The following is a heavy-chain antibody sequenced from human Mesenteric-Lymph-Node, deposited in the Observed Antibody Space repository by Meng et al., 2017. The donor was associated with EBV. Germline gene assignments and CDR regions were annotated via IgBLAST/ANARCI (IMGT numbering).Heavy chain of an antibody. CDR3: ARGGSGWYQVGSY. V-gene: IGHV4-4*02. CDR2: IYHSGST. J-gene: IGHJ4*02. D-gene: IGHD6-19*01. Sequence: QGPLQEWGPGLVEPSGPLSLCLGCSGGCMSSRNWWSWVRQPPGKGREWIGKIYHSGSTNYTPSLNSRVTISVDKSKNQFSLKLSSVTAADTAVYYCARGGSGWYQVGSYWGQGTLVTVSS. CDR1: GGCMSSRNW.